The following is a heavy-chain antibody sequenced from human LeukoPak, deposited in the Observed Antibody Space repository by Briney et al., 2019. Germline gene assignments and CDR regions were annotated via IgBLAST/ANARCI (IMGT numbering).Heavy chain of an antibody. D-gene: IGHD3-22*01. CDR2: IYYRGST. V-gene: IGHV4-30-4*01. Sequence: PSETLSLTCTVSGGSISSGDYYWSWIRQPPGRGLEWIGYIYYRGSTYYTPSLKSRVTISVDTSKNQFSLKLSSVTAADTAVYYCARGRRDPYYYDSSRGGFDYWGQGTLVTVSS. CDR1: GGSISSGDYY. CDR3: ARGRRDPYYYDSSRGGFDY. J-gene: IGHJ4*02.